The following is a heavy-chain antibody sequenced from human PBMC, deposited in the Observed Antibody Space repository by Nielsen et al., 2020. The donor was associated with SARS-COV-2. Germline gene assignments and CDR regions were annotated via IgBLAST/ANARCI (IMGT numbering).Heavy chain of an antibody. Sequence: GESLKISCAASGFTVSSNYMSWVRQAPGKGLEWVSVIYSGGSTYYADSVKGRFTISRDNSKNTLYLQMNSLRAEDTAVYYCARDLDYHGMDVWGQGTTVTVSS. V-gene: IGHV3-53*01. CDR2: IYSGGST. J-gene: IGHJ6*02. CDR1: GFTVSSNY. CDR3: ARDLDYHGMDV.